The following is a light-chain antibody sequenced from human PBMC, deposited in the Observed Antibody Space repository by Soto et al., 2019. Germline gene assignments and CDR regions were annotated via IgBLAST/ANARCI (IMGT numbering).Light chain of an antibody. J-gene: IGKJ1*01. CDR3: HQSYSAPWT. CDR1: QSISRY. CDR2: AAS. Sequence: DIQVTQSPSSLSASVGDRVTITCRASQSISRYLNWYRQNPGRAPNLLIYAASNLQSGVPSRFSGSGSGTDFTLTISSLQPGDFATCYCHQSYSAPWTFGQGTKVEIK. V-gene: IGKV1-39*01.